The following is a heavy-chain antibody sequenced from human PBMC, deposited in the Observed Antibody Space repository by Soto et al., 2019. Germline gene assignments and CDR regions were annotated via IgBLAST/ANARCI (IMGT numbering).Heavy chain of an antibody. D-gene: IGHD3-16*01. CDR2: INGYNGNT. J-gene: IGHJ6*02. V-gene: IGHV1-18*01. CDR3: ARMGDVPYYYYGMDG. CDR1: GSTFTRSG. Sequence: QVQLVQSGAEVKKPGASVKVSCKASGSTFTRSGFSWVRQAPGQGLVWMGCINGYNGNTNYTQKFRGRNTMTTDTPTSTAYMELRSLRADHTAGYYCARMGDVPYYYYGMDGWGQGTTVIVSS.